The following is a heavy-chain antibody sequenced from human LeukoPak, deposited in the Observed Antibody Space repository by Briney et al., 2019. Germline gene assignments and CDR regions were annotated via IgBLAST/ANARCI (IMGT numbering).Heavy chain of an antibody. CDR3: VRGQPEEQWLVVGNWFDP. Sequence: SETLSFTCTVSGGSITSYYWSWIRQPPGKGLEWIGYIYYSGSTNYNPSLKSRVTISVDTSKNQFSLKLSSVTAADTAVYYCVRGQPEEQWLVVGNWFDPWGQGTLVTVSS. CDR2: IYYSGST. CDR1: GGSITSYY. D-gene: IGHD6-19*01. J-gene: IGHJ5*02. V-gene: IGHV4-59*01.